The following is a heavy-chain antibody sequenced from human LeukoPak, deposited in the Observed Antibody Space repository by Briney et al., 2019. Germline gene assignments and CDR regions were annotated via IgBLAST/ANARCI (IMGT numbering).Heavy chain of an antibody. J-gene: IGHJ4*02. CDR3: ARDGFYYGSGSYYNGKDY. CDR2: INHSGST. D-gene: IGHD3-10*01. V-gene: IGHV4-34*01. CDR1: GGSFSGYY. Sequence: SETLSLTCAVYGGSFSGYYWSWIRQPPGKGLEWIGEINHSGSTNYNPSLKSRVTISVDTSKNQFSLKLSSVTAADTAVYYCARDGFYYGSGSYYNGKDYWGQGTLVTVSS.